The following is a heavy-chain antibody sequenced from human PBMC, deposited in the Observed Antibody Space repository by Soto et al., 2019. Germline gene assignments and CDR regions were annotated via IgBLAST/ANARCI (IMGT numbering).Heavy chain of an antibody. CDR2: INAGNGNT. Sequence: QVQLVQAGDEVKKPGASVKVSCKASGYTFTSYAMHWVRQAPGQRLEWMGWINAGNGNTKYSQKFQGRVTITRDTSASTAYMELSSLRSEDTAVYYCARGSYCSSTSCYESYYYYGMDVWGQGTTVTVSS. CDR3: ARGSYCSSTSCYESYYYYGMDV. CDR1: GYTFTSYA. D-gene: IGHD2-2*01. V-gene: IGHV1-3*01. J-gene: IGHJ6*02.